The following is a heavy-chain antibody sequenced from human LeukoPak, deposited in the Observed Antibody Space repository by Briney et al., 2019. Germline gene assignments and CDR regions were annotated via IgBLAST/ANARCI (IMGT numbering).Heavy chain of an antibody. J-gene: IGHJ4*02. CDR2: INPSGGST. Sequence: ASVKVSCKASGYTFTSYYIHWVRQAPGQGLEWMGIINPSGGSTSYAQKFQGRVTMTRDTSTSTVYMELSSLRSEDTAVYYCARDRRSSGWYRTQIDYWGQGTLVTVSS. CDR1: GYTFTSYY. D-gene: IGHD6-19*01. V-gene: IGHV1-46*01. CDR3: ARDRRSSGWYRTQIDY.